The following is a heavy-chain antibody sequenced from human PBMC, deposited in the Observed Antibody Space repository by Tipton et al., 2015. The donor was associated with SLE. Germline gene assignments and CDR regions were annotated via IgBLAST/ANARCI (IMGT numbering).Heavy chain of an antibody. J-gene: IGHJ4*02. V-gene: IGHV3-11*01. D-gene: IGHD5-24*01. Sequence: SLRLSCAASGFSFSDFHMSWLRQAPGKGLEWISYIRDIGGTVVYTDSVKGRFTISRDNNRNLVFLQMNGLKADDTAVYYCARGGYNFFDFWGQGALVTVSS. CDR2: IRDIGGTV. CDR1: GFSFSDFH. CDR3: ARGGYNFFDF.